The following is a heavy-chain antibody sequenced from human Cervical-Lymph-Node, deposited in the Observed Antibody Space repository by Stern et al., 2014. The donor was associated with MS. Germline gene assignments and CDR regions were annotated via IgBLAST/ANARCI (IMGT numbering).Heavy chain of an antibody. CDR2: ITTIGRPM. CDR1: GFTFTDYY. V-gene: IGHV3-11*01. D-gene: IGHD6-19*01. CDR3: ASVVTSGWYPGYWYFDL. Sequence: VQLVESGGGLVKPGGSLRLSCAASGFTFTDYYMSWVRQAPGKVLEWGSSITTIGRPMYYADSVRGRFSISRDNAKNSLYLQMNSLRAEDTAVYYCASVVTSGWYPGYWYFDLWGRGTLVTVSS. J-gene: IGHJ2*01.